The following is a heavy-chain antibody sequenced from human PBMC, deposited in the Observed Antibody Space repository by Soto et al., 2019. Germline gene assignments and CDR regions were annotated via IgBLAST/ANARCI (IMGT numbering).Heavy chain of an antibody. CDR1: GGSISSYY. V-gene: IGHV4-59*01. CDR2: IYYSGST. CDR3: ARVRKDSSSYYFDY. Sequence: SETLSLTCTVSGGSISSYYWSWIRRPPGKGLEWIGYIYYSGSTNYNPSLKSRVTISVDTSKNQFSLKLSSVTAADTAVYYCARVRKDSSSYYFDYWGQGTLVTVSS. D-gene: IGHD3-22*01. J-gene: IGHJ4*02.